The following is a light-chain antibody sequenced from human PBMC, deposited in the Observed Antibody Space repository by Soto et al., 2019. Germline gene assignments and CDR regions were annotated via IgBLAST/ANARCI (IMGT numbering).Light chain of an antibody. CDR2: EAS. CDR3: QPYTTFVT. CDR1: QSISSW. J-gene: IGKJ4*01. V-gene: IGKV1-5*03. Sequence: IQMTQNASTLSASVRDRDTITCRTSQSISSWLAWYQQKPGKAPKLLIYEASSLQSGVPSRFSGSGSGTEFILTITSLQPDDFATYYWQPYTTFVTFGGGTKVDIK.